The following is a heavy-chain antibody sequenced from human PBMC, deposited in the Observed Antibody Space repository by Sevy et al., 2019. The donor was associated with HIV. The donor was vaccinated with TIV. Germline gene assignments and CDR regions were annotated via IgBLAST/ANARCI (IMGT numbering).Heavy chain of an antibody. CDR3: AKNLYYESHDY. CDR2: IKQDGSEK. V-gene: IGHV3-7*01. CDR1: GFSFSSYW. Sequence: GGSLRLSCAASGFSFSSYWMTWVRQAPGKGLEWVAYIKQDGSEKYYVDSLKGRFTISRDNAKNSLYLQMNSLRAEDTAVYYCAKNLYYESHDYWGQGTLVTVSS. D-gene: IGHD3-16*01. J-gene: IGHJ4*02.